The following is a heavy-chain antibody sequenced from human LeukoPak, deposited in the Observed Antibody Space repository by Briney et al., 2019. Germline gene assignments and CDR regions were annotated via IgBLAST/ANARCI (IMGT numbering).Heavy chain of an antibody. V-gene: IGHV4-59*08. CDR2: IYYSGST. Sequence: SETLSLTCTVSGGSMSAYYWTWFRQPPGKGLEWIGYIYYSGSTNYNPSLRSRVTISVDTSNNQFSLKLTSVTAADTAVYYCATIAGSSSYWGQGTLVIVSS. J-gene: IGHJ4*02. D-gene: IGHD6-6*01. CDR3: ATIAGSSSY. CDR1: GGSMSAYY.